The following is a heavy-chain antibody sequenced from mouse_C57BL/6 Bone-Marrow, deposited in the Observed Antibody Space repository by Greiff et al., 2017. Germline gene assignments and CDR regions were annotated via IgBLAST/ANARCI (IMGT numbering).Heavy chain of an antibody. D-gene: IGHD2-4*01. CDR2: IYPRSGNT. CDR3: AREDYDPYYFDY. J-gene: IGHJ2*01. Sequence: QVQLKESGAELARPGASVKLSCKASGYTFTSYGISWVKQRTGQGLEWIGEIYPRSGNTYYSEKFKGKATLTADKSSSTAYMELRSLTSEDSAVYFCAREDYDPYYFDYWGQGTTLTVSS. CDR1: GYTFTSYG. V-gene: IGHV1-81*01.